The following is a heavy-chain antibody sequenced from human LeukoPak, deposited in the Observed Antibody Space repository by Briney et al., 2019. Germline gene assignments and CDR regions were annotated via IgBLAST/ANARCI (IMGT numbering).Heavy chain of an antibody. CDR3: ARRVSYSSSSFRLDY. J-gene: IGHJ4*02. CDR1: GGSFSGYY. CDR2: INHSGST. V-gene: IGHV4-34*01. D-gene: IGHD6-6*01. Sequence: SETLSLTCAVYGGSFSGYYWSWIRQPPGKGLEWIWEINHSGSTNYNPSLKSRVTISVDTSKNQFSLKLSSVTAADTAVYYCARRVSYSSSSFRLDYWGQGTLVTVSS.